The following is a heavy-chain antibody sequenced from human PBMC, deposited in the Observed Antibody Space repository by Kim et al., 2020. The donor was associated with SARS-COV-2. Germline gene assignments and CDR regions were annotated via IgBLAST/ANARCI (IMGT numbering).Heavy chain of an antibody. Sequence: GGSLRLSCAASGFSISSYYMSWVRQAPGKGLDWVSIIYDGDNTYYADSVKGRFTASRDRSKNTLYLQMNSLRAEDTAVYYCARGGIQGAVPDYWGQGTLVTVSS. CDR3: ARGGIQGAVPDY. CDR2: IYDGDNT. V-gene: IGHV3-53*01. CDR1: GFSISSYY. J-gene: IGHJ4*02. D-gene: IGHD3-10*01.